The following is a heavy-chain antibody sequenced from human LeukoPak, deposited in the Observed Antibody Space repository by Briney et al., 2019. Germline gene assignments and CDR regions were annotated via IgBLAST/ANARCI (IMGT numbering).Heavy chain of an antibody. J-gene: IGHJ4*02. Sequence: NPSQTLSLTCTVSGGSISSGSYYWSWIRQPAGKGLEWIGRIYTSGSTNYNPSLKSRVTISVDTFKNQFSLKLSSVTAADTAVYYCARELRRGRKYYFDYWGQGTLVTVSS. CDR3: ARELRRGRKYYFDY. CDR1: GGSISSGSYY. CDR2: IYTSGST. V-gene: IGHV4-61*02.